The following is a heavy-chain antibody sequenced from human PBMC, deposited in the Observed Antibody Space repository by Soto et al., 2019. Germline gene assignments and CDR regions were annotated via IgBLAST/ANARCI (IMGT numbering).Heavy chain of an antibody. Sequence: EVQLLESGGGLVQPGGSLRLSCAASGFTFSAYAMSWVRQAPGKGLEWVSSINVDDSTYYADSVKGRFTISRDNSKSTVCLELSSLRVEDTATFYCSKNYYFDHWGQGTQVTVSS. CDR2: INVDDST. CDR1: GFTFSAYA. J-gene: IGHJ4*02. V-gene: IGHV3-23*01. CDR3: SKNYYFDH.